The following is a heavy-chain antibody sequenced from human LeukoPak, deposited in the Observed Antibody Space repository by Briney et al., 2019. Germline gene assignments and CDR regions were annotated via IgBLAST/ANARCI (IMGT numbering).Heavy chain of an antibody. CDR3: ARKIRGVDAFDI. D-gene: IGHD3-10*01. V-gene: IGHV4-31*03. CDR2: VYYSGST. Sequence: SETLSLTCTVSGDSISTGGYYWYWIRQHPGKGLEWIGYVYYSGSTYYNPSFGSRLTISVGTSKNQFSLNLSSLTAADTAVYYCARKIRGVDAFDIWGQGTMVTVSS. J-gene: IGHJ3*02. CDR1: GDSISTGGYY.